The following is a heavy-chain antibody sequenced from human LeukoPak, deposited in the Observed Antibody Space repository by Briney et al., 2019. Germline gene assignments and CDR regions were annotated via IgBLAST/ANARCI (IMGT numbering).Heavy chain of an antibody. V-gene: IGHV4-61*02. Sequence: TSQTLSLTCTVSGGSISSGSYYWSWIRQPAGKGLEWIGRIYTSGSTNYNPSLKSRVTISVDTSKNQFSLKLSSVTAADTAVYYCARVNPYSGSYSADYWGQGTLVTVST. CDR2: IYTSGST. CDR1: GGSISSGSYY. CDR3: ARVNPYSGSYSADY. J-gene: IGHJ4*02. D-gene: IGHD1-26*01.